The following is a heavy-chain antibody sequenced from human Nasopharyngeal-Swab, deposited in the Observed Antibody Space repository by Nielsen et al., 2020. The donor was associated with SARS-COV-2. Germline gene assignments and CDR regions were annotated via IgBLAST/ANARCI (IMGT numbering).Heavy chain of an antibody. CDR1: GGSFSGYY. CDR3: AREGGSRLQQPVVPADY. Sequence: GSLRLSCAVYGGSFSGYYWSWIRQPPGKGLEWIGEINHSGSTNYNPSLKSRVTISVDTSKNQFSLKLSSVTAADTAVYYCAREGGSRLQQPVVPADYWGQGTLVTVSS. V-gene: IGHV4-34*01. J-gene: IGHJ4*02. D-gene: IGHD2-2*01. CDR2: INHSGST.